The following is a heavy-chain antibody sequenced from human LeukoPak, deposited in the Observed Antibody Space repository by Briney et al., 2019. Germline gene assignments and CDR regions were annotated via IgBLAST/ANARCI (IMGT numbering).Heavy chain of an antibody. CDR3: ARDRWFGRNYYYYYMDV. CDR1: GGSFSGYY. V-gene: IGHV4-34*01. D-gene: IGHD3-10*01. J-gene: IGHJ6*03. CDR2: INHSGGT. Sequence: SETLSLTCAFYGGSFSGYYWSWIRQPPGKGLEWIGEINHSGGTNYNPSLKSRVTISVDTSKNQFSLKLSSVTAADTAVYYCARDRWFGRNYYYYYMDVWGKGTTVTISS.